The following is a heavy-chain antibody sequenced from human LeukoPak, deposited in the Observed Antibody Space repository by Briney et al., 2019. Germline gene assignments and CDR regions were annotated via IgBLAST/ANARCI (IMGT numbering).Heavy chain of an antibody. V-gene: IGHV4-30-4*01. CDR1: GGSISSCDYY. CDR3: ARGSLGTGTTFGY. D-gene: IGHD1-1*01. Sequence: SQTLSLTCTVSGGSISSCDYYWSWIRQPPGKGLEWIGYIYYSGSTYYNPSLKSRVTISVDTSKNQFSLKLSSVTAADTAVYYCARGSLGTGTTFGYWGQGTLVTVSS. J-gene: IGHJ4*02. CDR2: IYYSGST.